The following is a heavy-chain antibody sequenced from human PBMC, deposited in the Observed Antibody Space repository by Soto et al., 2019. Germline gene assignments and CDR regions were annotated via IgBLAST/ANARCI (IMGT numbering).Heavy chain of an antibody. Sequence: GGSLRLSCAASGFTVSSNYMSWVRQAPGKGLEWVSVIYSGGSTYYADSVKGRFTISRDNSKNTLYLQMNSLRAEDTAVYYCAIWGIAAPGTNAFDIWGQGTMVSGSS. D-gene: IGHD6-13*01. J-gene: IGHJ3*02. CDR1: GFTVSSNY. CDR2: IYSGGST. CDR3: AIWGIAAPGTNAFDI. V-gene: IGHV3-66*01.